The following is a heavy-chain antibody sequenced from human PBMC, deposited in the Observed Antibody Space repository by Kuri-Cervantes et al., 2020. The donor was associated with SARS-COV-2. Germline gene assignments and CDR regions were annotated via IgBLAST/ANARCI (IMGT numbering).Heavy chain of an antibody. CDR1: GYTFTGYY. J-gene: IGHJ5*02. CDR3: ARDLAAVAGGGWFDP. CDR2: INPNSGGT. D-gene: IGHD6-19*01. V-gene: IGHV1-2*02. Sequence: ASVKVSCKASGYTFTGYYMHWVRQAPGQGLEWMGWINPNSGGTNYAQKFQGRVTMTRDTSISTAYMELSRLRAEDTAVYYCARDLAAVAGGGWFDPWGQGTLVTVSS.